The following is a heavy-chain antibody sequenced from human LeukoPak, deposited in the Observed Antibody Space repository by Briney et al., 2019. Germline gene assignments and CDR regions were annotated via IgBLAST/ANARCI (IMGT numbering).Heavy chain of an antibody. J-gene: IGHJ4*02. CDR1: GFTFSSYA. D-gene: IGHD5-24*01. CDR3: ARDLVDGYNRGIFDY. V-gene: IGHV3-30-3*01. Sequence: PGRSLRLSCAASGFTFSSYAMHWVRQAPGKGLEWVAVISYDGSNKYYADSVKGRFTISRDNSKNTLYLQMNSLRAEDTAVYYCARDLVDGYNRGIFDYWGQETLVTVSS. CDR2: ISYDGSNK.